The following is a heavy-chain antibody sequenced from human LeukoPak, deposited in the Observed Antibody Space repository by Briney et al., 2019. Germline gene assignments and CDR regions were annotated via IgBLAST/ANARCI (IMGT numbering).Heavy chain of an antibody. V-gene: IGHV4-4*07. CDR1: GGSISSYY. J-gene: IGHJ4*02. CDR2: IYTSGST. Sequence: SETLSLTCTVSGGSISSYYWSWIRQPAGKGLEWIGRIYTSGSTNYNPSLKSRVTMSVDTSKNQFSLKLSSVTAADTAVYYCARSQRWGEWLLFYLESWGQGTQVTVSS. D-gene: IGHD3-3*01. CDR3: ARSQRWGEWLLFYLES.